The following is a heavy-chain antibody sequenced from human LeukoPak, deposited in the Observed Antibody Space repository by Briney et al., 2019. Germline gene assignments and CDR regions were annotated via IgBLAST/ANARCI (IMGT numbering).Heavy chain of an antibody. CDR2: ISYDGSNK. J-gene: IGHJ4*02. CDR3: AQSRPFYSSGWYDY. CDR1: GFTFSSYG. V-gene: IGHV3-30*03. Sequence: PGGSLRLSCAASGFTFSSYGMHWVRQAPGKGLEWVAVISYDGSNKYYADSVKGRFTISRDNSKNTLYLQMNSLRAEDTAVYYCAQSRPFYSSGWYDYWGQGTLVTVSS. D-gene: IGHD6-19*01.